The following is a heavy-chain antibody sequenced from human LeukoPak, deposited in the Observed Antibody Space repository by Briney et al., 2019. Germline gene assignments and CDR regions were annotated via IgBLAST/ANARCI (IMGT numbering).Heavy chain of an antibody. V-gene: IGHV3-48*03. CDR3: ARDDYYDSSGYSPSQTFDY. D-gene: IGHD3-22*01. Sequence: PGGSLRLSCAASGFTFSSYEMNWVRQAPGKGLEWVSYISSSGSTIYYADSVKGRFTISRDNAKNSLYLQMNSLRAEDTAVYYCARDDYYDSSGYSPSQTFDYWGQGALVTVSS. CDR1: GFTFSSYE. CDR2: ISSSGSTI. J-gene: IGHJ4*02.